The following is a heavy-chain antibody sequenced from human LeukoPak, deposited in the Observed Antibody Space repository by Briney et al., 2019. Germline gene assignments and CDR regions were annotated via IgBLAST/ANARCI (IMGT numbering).Heavy chain of an antibody. Sequence: SETLSLTCAVYGGSFSGYYWSWIRQPPGKGLEWIGEINHSGSTNYNPSLKSRVTISVDTSKNQFSLKLCSVTAADTAVYYCATASSNCSSTSCLLNWFDPWGQGTLVTVSS. V-gene: IGHV4-34*01. D-gene: IGHD2-2*01. CDR2: INHSGST. CDR1: GGSFSGYY. J-gene: IGHJ5*02. CDR3: ATASSNCSSTSCLLNWFDP.